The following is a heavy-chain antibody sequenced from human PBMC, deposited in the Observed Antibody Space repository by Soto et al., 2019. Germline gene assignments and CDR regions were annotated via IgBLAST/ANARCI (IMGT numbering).Heavy chain of an antibody. D-gene: IGHD1-1*01. J-gene: IGHJ3*02. V-gene: IGHV3-23*01. CDR2: ILVGGST. CDR1: GFICSRYD. Sequence: DVQMLESGGGLAQPGGSLRLSCAVSGFICSRYDMSWVRQAPGKGLEWVSTILVGGSTHYEDAVKGRFTISRDTSKNTVYLQMNSLTAGDTAVYYCAKATATSGGAFEIYGQGTMVTVSS. CDR3: AKATATSGGAFEI.